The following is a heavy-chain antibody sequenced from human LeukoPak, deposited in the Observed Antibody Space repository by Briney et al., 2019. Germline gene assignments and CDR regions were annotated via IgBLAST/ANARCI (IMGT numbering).Heavy chain of an antibody. CDR3: ARYYRPINWFDP. V-gene: IGHV4-39*01. CDR1: GGSISSSSYY. J-gene: IGHJ5*02. Sequence: PSETLSLTCTVSGGSISSSSYYWGWVRQPPGKGLEWIGSIYYSGSTYYNPSLKSRVTISVDTSKNQFSLKLSSVTAADTAVYYCARYYRPINWFDPWGQGTLVTVPS. D-gene: IGHD1-26*01. CDR2: IYYSGST.